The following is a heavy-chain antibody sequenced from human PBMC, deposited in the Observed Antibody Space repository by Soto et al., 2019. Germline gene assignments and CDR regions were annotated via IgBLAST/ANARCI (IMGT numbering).Heavy chain of an antibody. CDR1: GFTVSNNY. V-gene: IGHV3-53*01. CDR3: ASLPGGGGY. J-gene: IGHJ4*02. Sequence: EVQLVESGGGLIQPGGSLRLSCAVSGFTVSNNYMSWVRQAPGKGLEGVSVIYSGGYTAYGDSVKGRFTISRDNSKNTFYLQMNSQGHAAAAVYYGASLPGGGGYWGQGTLVTVSS. D-gene: IGHD3-10*01. CDR2: IYSGGYT.